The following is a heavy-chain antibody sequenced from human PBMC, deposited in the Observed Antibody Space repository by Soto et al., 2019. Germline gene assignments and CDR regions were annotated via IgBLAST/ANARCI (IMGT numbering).Heavy chain of an antibody. D-gene: IGHD5-12*01. CDR2: IIPIFGTA. CDR3: ARSGYSGYEAPFDY. Sequence: RQAPGQGLEWMGGIIPIFGTANYAQKFQGRVTITADESTSTAYMELSSLRSEDTAVYYCARSGYSGYEAPFDYWGQGTMVTVS. V-gene: IGHV1-69*01. J-gene: IGHJ4*02.